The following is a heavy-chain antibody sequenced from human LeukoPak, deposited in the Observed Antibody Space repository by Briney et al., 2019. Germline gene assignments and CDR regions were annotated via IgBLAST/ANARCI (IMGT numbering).Heavy chain of an antibody. CDR3: ARDGIVATRGLAN. V-gene: IGHV1-69*04. Sequence: ASVKVSCKASGGTFSSYAISWVRQAPGQGLEWMGRIIPILGIANYAQKFQGRVTITADKSTSTAYMELSSLRSEDTAVYYCARDGIVATRGLANWGQGTLVTVSS. CDR2: IIPILGIA. D-gene: IGHD5-12*01. CDR1: GGTFSSYA. J-gene: IGHJ4*02.